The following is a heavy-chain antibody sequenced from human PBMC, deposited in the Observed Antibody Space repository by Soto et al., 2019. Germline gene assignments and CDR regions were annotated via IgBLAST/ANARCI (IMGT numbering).Heavy chain of an antibody. V-gene: IGHV3-23*01. Sequence: GGSLRLSCAASGFSFTNFAMSWVRQAPGKGLEWVAGIGASGDITWYADSVKGRLSISRDNYKNTLYLQLNSIRIEDTDVYNKAKDDFTDRGDDYFXYWGPGTLVTVSS. CDR2: IGASGDIT. CDR1: GFSFTNFA. CDR3: AKDDFTDRGDDYFXY. D-gene: IGHD2-21*02. J-gene: IGHJ4*02.